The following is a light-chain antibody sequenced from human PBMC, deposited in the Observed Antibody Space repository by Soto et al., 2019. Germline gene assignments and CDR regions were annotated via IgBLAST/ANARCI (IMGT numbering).Light chain of an antibody. J-gene: IGLJ2*01. Sequence: QSVLTQPPSASGTPGQRVTISCSGSISNIGGNTVNWYQQLPGTAPKLLMYTNNQRPSGVPDRFSGSKSGTSASLAISGLRSEDEADYYCAAWDDSLNGVVFGGGTKVTV. V-gene: IGLV1-44*01. CDR2: TNN. CDR3: AAWDDSLNGVV. CDR1: ISNIGGNT.